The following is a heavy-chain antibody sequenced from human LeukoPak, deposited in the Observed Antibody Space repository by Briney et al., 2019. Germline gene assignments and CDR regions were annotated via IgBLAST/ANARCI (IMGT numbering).Heavy chain of an antibody. D-gene: IGHD5-18*01. J-gene: IGHJ6*02. CDR1: GFTVSSNY. CDR2: LSGSGGST. CDR3: AKANRLWFSYYYYGMDV. V-gene: IGHV3-23*01. Sequence: GGSLRLSCAASGFTVSSNYMSWVRQAPGKGLEWVSALSGSGGSTYYADSVKGRFTISRDNSKNTLYLQMNSLRAEDTAVYYCAKANRLWFSYYYYGMDVWGQGTTVTVSS.